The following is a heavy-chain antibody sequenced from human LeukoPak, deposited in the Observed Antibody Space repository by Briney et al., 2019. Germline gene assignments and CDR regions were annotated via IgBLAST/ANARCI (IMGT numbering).Heavy chain of an antibody. CDR3: TTDRGTTGTTDLDY. CDR2: IRSKIFGGTT. V-gene: IGHV3-15*01. D-gene: IGHD1-1*01. Sequence: PGGSLRLSCAASGFSFTNGWMSWVRQAPGKGLEWVARIRSKIFGGTTDYAAPVKGRFTISRDDSKNKVYLQMNSLKTEDTAVYYCTTDRGTTGTTDLDYWGQGTLVTVSS. J-gene: IGHJ4*02. CDR1: GFSFTNGW.